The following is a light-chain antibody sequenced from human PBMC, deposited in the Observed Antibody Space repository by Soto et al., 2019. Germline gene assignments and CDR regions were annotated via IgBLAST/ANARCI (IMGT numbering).Light chain of an antibody. J-gene: IGKJ1*01. CDR2: GAS. CDR3: QQYGDSTPT. CDR1: QSVTYDQ. Sequence: ELVLTQTPYTLSLSPGERGPLSWRASQSVTYDQLAWYRQKPGQAPRLLIYGASSRAAGIPDRLSGSGSGTDFTITISRMENEEFVVYQCQQYGDSTPTFGQGAKVDIK. V-gene: IGKV3-20*01.